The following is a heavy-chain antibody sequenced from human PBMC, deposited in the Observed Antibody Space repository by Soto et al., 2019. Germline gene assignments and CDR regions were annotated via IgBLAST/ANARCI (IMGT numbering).Heavy chain of an antibody. J-gene: IGHJ2*01. V-gene: IGHV4-31*03. D-gene: IGHD3-22*01. CDR3: ARANDSSGYYLGWDFDL. CDR1: GGSISSGGYS. Sequence: QVQLQESGPGLVKPSQTLSLTCTVSGGSISSGGYSWSWLRQHPGKGLEWLGYIFYSGSTYYTPSHKSRVTISGDTSKNQCSLKLSSVTAADTAVYYCARANDSSGYYLGWDFDLWGRGTLVTVSS. CDR2: IFYSGST.